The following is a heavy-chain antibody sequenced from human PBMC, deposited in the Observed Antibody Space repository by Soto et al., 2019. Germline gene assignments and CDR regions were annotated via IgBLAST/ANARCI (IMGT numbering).Heavy chain of an antibody. Sequence: PGESLKISCKGSGYSFTSYWISWVRQMPGKGLEWMGRIDPSDSYTNYSPSFQGHVTISADKSISTAYLQWSSLKASDTAMYYCARHALIAAAEYYYYGMDVWGPGTTVTVSS. CDR2: IDPSDSYT. D-gene: IGHD6-13*01. J-gene: IGHJ6*02. CDR1: GYSFTSYW. CDR3: ARHALIAAAEYYYYGMDV. V-gene: IGHV5-10-1*01.